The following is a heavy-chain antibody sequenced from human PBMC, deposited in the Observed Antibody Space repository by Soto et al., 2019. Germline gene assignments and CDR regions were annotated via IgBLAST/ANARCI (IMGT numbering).Heavy chain of an antibody. Sequence: SETLSLTCSVSGGSINSATYYWSWVRQRPGKGLEWIGHIFYSGSAYYNASLKTRLAISVDTSKNQFSLKLSSVTAADTAVYYCARLRDYYQSSGYPKGFYFDYWGQGTLVTVSS. V-gene: IGHV4-31*03. CDR1: GGSINSATYY. CDR3: ARLRDYYQSSGYPKGFYFDY. D-gene: IGHD3-22*01. CDR2: IFYSGSA. J-gene: IGHJ4*02.